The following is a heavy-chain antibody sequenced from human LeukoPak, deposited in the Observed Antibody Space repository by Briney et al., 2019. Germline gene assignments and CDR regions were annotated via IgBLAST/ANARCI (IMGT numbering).Heavy chain of an antibody. D-gene: IGHD6-13*01. CDR2: ISAYNGNT. V-gene: IGHV1-18*01. CDR1: GYTFTSYG. Sequence: DSVKVSCKTSGYTFTSYGISWVRQAPGQGLEWMGWISAYNGNTKSVQKFQGRVTMTIDTATSTAYMEPRSLRSDDTAVFYCARXXSSSWYGRSXDYWGQGTLVTVSS. CDR3: ARXXSSSWYGRSXDY. J-gene: IGHJ4*02.